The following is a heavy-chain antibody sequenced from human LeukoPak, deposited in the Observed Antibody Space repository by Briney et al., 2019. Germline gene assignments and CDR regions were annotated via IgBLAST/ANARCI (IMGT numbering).Heavy chain of an antibody. V-gene: IGHV3-48*03. CDR3: AELGITMIGGV. CDR2: ISSSGSTI. J-gene: IGHJ6*04. Sequence: GGSLRLSCAASGFTFSSYEMNWVRQASGKGLEWVSYISSSGSTIYYADSVKGRFTISRDNAKNSLYLQMNSLRAEDTAVYYCAELGITMIGGVWCKGTTVTISS. D-gene: IGHD3-10*02. CDR1: GFTFSSYE.